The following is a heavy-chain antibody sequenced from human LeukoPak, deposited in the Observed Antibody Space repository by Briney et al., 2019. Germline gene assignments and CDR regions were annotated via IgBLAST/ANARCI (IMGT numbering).Heavy chain of an antibody. CDR2: ISAYNGNT. CDR1: GYTFTGYY. J-gene: IGHJ6*02. CDR3: ASFRYYGMDV. Sequence: ASVKVSCKASGYTFTGYYMHWVRQAPGQGLEWMGWISAYNGNTNYAQKLQGRVTMTTDTSTSTAYMELRSLRSDDTAVYYCASFRYYGMDVWGQGTTVTVSS. V-gene: IGHV1-18*04.